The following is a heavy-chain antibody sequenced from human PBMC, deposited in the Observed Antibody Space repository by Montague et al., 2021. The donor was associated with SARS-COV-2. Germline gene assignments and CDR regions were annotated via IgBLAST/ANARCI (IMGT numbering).Heavy chain of an antibody. CDR3: ARLWDFYGSGSYKNSWFDP. V-gene: IGHV4-39*02. J-gene: IGHJ5*02. CDR2: IPYSGST. CDR1: AGSISTNSYY. D-gene: IGHD3-10*01. Sequence: SETLSLTCTVSAGSISTNSYYWAWLRQPPGKGLEWIGSIPYSGSTYFNPSLESRLTMSVDTSKNHFSLKLSSVTAADTAVYYCARLWDFYGSGSYKNSWFDPWGQGTRVTVSS.